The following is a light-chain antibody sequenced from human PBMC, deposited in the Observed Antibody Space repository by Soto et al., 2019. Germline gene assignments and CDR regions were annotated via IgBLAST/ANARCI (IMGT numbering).Light chain of an antibody. J-gene: IGKJ5*01. CDR1: QSVSSY. CDR3: QQYNSWPSFT. V-gene: IGKV3-11*01. Sequence: EIVLTQSPATLSLSPGERATLSCRASQSVSSYLAWYQQKPGQAPRLLIYDASNRATGIPARFSGSGSGTDFTLTIVSLQSEDFAVYYCQQYNSWPSFTFGQGTRLEIK. CDR2: DAS.